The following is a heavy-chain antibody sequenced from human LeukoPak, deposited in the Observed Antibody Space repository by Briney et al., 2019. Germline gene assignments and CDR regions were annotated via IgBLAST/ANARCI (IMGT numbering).Heavy chain of an antibody. V-gene: IGHV3-21*01. D-gene: IGHD3-3*01. J-gene: IGHJ4*02. CDR3: ARDIVTIFGVVIHPLDY. CDR1: GFTFSSYS. Sequence: GGSLRLSCAASGFTFSSYSMNWVRQAPGKGLEWVSSISSSSSYIYYADSVKGRFTISRDNAKNPLYLQMNSLRAEDTAVYYCARDIVTIFGVVIHPLDYWGQGTLVTVSS. CDR2: ISSSSSYI.